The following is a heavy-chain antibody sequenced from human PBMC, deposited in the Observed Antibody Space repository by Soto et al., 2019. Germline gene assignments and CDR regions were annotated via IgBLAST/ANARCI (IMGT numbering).Heavy chain of an antibody. D-gene: IGHD3-22*01. Sequence: EVQLVESGGGLIQPGGYLRLSCADSGFTVSSNYMSWVRQAPGKGLEWVSVIYSGGSTSYADSVKGRFTISRDNSKNTLYLQMNSLRAEDTAVYYCARDRVESGYPEYFQHWGQGTLVTVSS. CDR3: ARDRVESGYPEYFQH. V-gene: IGHV3-53*01. J-gene: IGHJ1*01. CDR2: IYSGGST. CDR1: GFTVSSNY.